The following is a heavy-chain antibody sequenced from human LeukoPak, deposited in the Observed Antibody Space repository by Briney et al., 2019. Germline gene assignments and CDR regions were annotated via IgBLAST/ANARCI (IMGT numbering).Heavy chain of an antibody. CDR3: ATVRRGFGESSKYYSYYYMDV. Sequence: SETLSLTCTVSGGSISSSSYYWGWIRQPPGKGLEWIGSIYYSGSTYYNPSLKSRVTISVDTSKNQFSLNLSPVTAADTAVYYCATVRRGFGESSKYYSYYYMDVWGKGTTVTISS. D-gene: IGHD3-10*01. CDR1: GGSISSSSYY. V-gene: IGHV4-39*01. CDR2: IYYSGST. J-gene: IGHJ6*03.